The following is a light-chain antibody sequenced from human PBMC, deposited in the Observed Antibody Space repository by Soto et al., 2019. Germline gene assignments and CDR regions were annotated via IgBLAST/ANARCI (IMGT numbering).Light chain of an antibody. Sequence: EVVLTRSPATLCLSPGERATLSCRASQSVSRYLAWYQQNPGQAPRLLIYGASNRATGIPGRFSGSGSGTDFTLTISRVEPEDFAVYYCQQYGSSGTFGQGTKVDI. CDR1: QSVSRY. V-gene: IGKV3-20*01. CDR2: GAS. CDR3: QQYGSSGT. J-gene: IGKJ1*01.